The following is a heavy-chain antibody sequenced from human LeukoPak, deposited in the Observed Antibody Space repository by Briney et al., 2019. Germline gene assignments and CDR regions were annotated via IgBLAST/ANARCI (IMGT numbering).Heavy chain of an antibody. Sequence: ASVKVSCKASGGTFSSYAISWVRQAPGQGLEWMGWISAYNGNTNYAQKLQGRVTMTTDTSTSTAYMELRSLRSDDTAVYYCARHEDSPGQWLHQYYFDYWGQGTLVTVSS. D-gene: IGHD3-22*01. V-gene: IGHV1-18*01. CDR2: ISAYNGNT. CDR3: ARHEDSPGQWLHQYYFDY. J-gene: IGHJ4*02. CDR1: GGTFSSYA.